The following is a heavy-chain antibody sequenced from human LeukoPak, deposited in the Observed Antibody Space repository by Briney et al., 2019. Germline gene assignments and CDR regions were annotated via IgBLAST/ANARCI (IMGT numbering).Heavy chain of an antibody. J-gene: IGHJ4*02. CDR2: ISSSGSTI. D-gene: IGHD3-22*01. CDR1: GFTFSSYE. Sequence: PGGSLRLSCAASGFTFSSYEMNWVRQAPGKGLEWVSYISSSGSTIYYADSVKGRFTISRDNAKNSLYLQMNSLRAEDTAVYYCAREGDRVTMIVPHFDYWGQGTLVTVSS. CDR3: AREGDRVTMIVPHFDY. V-gene: IGHV3-48*03.